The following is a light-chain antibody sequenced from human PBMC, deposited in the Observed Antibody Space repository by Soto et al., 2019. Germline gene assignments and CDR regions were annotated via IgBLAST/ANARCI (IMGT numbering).Light chain of an antibody. CDR3: LQYHNLWA. J-gene: IGKJ1*01. CDR1: QNIYSN. Sequence: ILMTQSPASLSVSPGERATLSCRASQNIYSNIAWYQQRPGQAPRLLIDRASPRATGVPARFSGSGSGTEFTLTISSLQSEDFTVYSCLQYHNLWAFGQGTKVEIK. V-gene: IGKV3-15*01. CDR2: RAS.